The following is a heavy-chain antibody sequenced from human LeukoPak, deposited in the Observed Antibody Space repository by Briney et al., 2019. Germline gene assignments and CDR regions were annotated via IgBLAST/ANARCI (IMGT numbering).Heavy chain of an antibody. D-gene: IGHD4-17*01. J-gene: IGHJ2*01. CDR3: ARASTVPRRYFDL. Sequence: PSETLSLTCTVSGDSISSYYWSWIRQPPGKGLEWIGYIYYSGSTNYNPSLKSRVTISVDTSKNQFSLKLNSVTAADTAVYYCARASTVPRRYFDLWGRGTLVTVSS. CDR1: GDSISSYY. CDR2: IYYSGST. V-gene: IGHV4-59*01.